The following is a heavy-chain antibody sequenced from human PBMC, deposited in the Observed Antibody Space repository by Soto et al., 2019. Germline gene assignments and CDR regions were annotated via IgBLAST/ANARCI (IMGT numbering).Heavy chain of an antibody. D-gene: IGHD3-3*01. CDR1: GFTFSSYS. CDR3: ARDDGVENYMDV. Sequence: GGSLRLSCAASGFTFSSYSMNWVRQAPGKGLEWVSYISSSSSTIYYADSVKGRFTISRDNAKNSLYLQMNSLRAEDTAVYYCARDDGVENYMDVWGKGTTVTVSS. J-gene: IGHJ6*03. V-gene: IGHV3-48*01. CDR2: ISSSSSTI.